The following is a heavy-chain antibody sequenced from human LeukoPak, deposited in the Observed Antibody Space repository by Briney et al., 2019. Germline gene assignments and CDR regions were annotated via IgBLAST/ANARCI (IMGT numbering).Heavy chain of an antibody. CDR1: GGSISSYY. CDR2: IYYSGST. V-gene: IGHV4-59*01. Sequence: PSETLSLTCTVSGGSISSYYWSWIRQPPGKGLEWIGYIYYSGSTNYNPSLKSRVTISVDTSVDTSKNQFSLKLSSVAAADTAVYYCARSFSRSSVPAWFDPWGQGTLVTVSS. CDR3: ARSFSRSSVPAWFDP. D-gene: IGHD6-6*01. J-gene: IGHJ5*02.